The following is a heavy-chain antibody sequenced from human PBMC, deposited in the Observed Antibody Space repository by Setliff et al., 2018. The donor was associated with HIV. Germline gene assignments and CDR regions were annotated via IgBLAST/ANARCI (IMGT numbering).Heavy chain of an antibody. V-gene: IGHV4-61*10. D-gene: IGHD2-2*01. J-gene: IGHJ4*02. CDR3: ARLMPNWDYFDY. CDR2: IYTSGST. CDR1: GGSLTGGAYY. Sequence: SETLSLTCTVSGGSLTGGAYYWSWIRQPAGKGLEWLGYIYTSGSTNYNPSLKSRVTISLDTSKNQFSLRLSSVSAADTALYFCARLMPNWDYFDYWGQGTQVTVSS.